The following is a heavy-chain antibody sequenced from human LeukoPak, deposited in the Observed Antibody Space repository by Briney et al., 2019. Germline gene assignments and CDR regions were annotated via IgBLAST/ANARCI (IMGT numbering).Heavy chain of an antibody. D-gene: IGHD3-22*01. CDR2: IYYSGIT. V-gene: IGHV4-39*07. Sequence: SETLSLTCTVSGGSISSRNYYWGWIRQPPGKGLEWLGSIYYSGITYYNPSLKSRVTISVDTSKNQFSLKLSSVTAADTAVYYCARGRQDVTMIVVVMTAVSYYLDVWGKGTTVTVS. J-gene: IGHJ6*03. CDR1: GGSISSRNYY. CDR3: ARGRQDVTMIVVVMTAVSYYLDV.